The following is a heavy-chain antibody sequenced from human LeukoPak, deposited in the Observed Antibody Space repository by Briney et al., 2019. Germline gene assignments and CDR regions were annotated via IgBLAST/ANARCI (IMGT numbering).Heavy chain of an antibody. CDR1: GFTFSDYY. D-gene: IGHD3-9*01. Sequence: GGSLRLSCAASGFTFSDYYMSWIRQAPGKGLEWVSYISSSSSYTIYADSVKGRFTISRDNAKNLLYLQMNSLRAEDTAVYYCASSPYDILTGSPRGFDPWGQGTLVTVSS. J-gene: IGHJ5*02. CDR2: ISSSSSYT. CDR3: ASSPYDILTGSPRGFDP. V-gene: IGHV3-11*03.